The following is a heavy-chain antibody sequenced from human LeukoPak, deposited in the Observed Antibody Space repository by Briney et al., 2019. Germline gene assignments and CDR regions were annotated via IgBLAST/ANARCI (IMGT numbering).Heavy chain of an antibody. J-gene: IGHJ6*03. CDR3: AREAMGSSSSGLWVDRHYYYYMDV. CDR2: IYYSGST. CDR1: GGSISSYY. V-gene: IGHV4-59*01. Sequence: PSETLSLTCTVSGGSISSYYWSWIRQPPGKGLEWIGYIYYSGSTNYNPSLKSRVTISVDTSKNQFSLKLSSVTAADTAVYYCAREAMGSSSSGLWVDRHYYYYMDVWGKGTTVTVSS. D-gene: IGHD6-6*01.